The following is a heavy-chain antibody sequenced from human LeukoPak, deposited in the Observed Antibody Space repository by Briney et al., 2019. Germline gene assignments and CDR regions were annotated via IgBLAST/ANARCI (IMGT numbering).Heavy chain of an antibody. V-gene: IGHV3-53*01. Sequence: GGSLRLSCAASGFTVSSNYMSWVRQAPGKGLEWVSVIYSGGSTHYADSVKGRFTISRDNSKNTLYLQMNSLRAEDTAVYYCNVLLWFGELSWGQGTLVTVSS. J-gene: IGHJ4*02. CDR3: NVLLWFGELS. D-gene: IGHD3-10*01. CDR1: GFTVSSNY. CDR2: IYSGGST.